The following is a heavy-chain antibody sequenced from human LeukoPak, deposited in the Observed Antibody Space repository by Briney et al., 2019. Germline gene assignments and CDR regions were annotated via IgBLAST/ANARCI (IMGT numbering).Heavy chain of an antibody. CDR2: INHSGST. CDR1: GGSISSGGYY. D-gene: IGHD4-17*01. J-gene: IGHJ4*02. V-gene: IGHV4-30-2*01. Sequence: PSQTLSLTCTVSGGSISSGGYYWSWIRRPPGKGLEWIGEINHSGSTNYNPSLKSRVTISVDTSKNQFSLKLSSVTAADTAVYYCARPGDYGDYAYWGQGTLVTVSS. CDR3: ARPGDYGDYAY.